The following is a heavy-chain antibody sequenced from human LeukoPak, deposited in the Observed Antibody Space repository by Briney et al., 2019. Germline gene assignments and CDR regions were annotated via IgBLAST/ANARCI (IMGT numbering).Heavy chain of an antibody. J-gene: IGHJ1*01. Sequence: SVKVSCKASGGTFSSYAISWVRQAPGQGLEWMGGIIPIFGTANYAQKFQGRVTITADESTSTAYMELSSLRSEDTAVYYCASRDAVFGVVTEVYFQHWGQGTLVTVSS. CDR3: ASRDAVFGVVTEVYFQH. V-gene: IGHV1-69*13. D-gene: IGHD3-3*01. CDR1: GGTFSSYA. CDR2: IIPIFGTA.